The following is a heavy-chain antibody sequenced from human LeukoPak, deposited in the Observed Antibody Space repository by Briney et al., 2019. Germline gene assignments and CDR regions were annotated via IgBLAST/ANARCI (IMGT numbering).Heavy chain of an antibody. CDR3: ARDMEVP. J-gene: IGHJ5*02. D-gene: IGHD3-10*01. CDR2: ISYDGSNK. V-gene: IGHV3-30-3*01. Sequence: PGGSLRLSCAASGFTFSSYAMHWVRQAPGKGLEWVAVISYDGSNKYYADSVKGRFTISRDNSKNTLYLQMNSLRAEDTAVYYCARDMEVPWGQGTLVTVSS. CDR1: GFTFSSYA.